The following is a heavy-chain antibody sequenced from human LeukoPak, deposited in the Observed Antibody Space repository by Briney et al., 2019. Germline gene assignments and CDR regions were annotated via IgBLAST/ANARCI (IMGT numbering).Heavy chain of an antibody. D-gene: IGHD2-2*01. J-gene: IGHJ4*02. CDR3: ARALGGCTWTSCYVAFHY. CDR2: IYPSDSDT. V-gene: IGHV5-51*01. CDR1: GYSFTSYW. Sequence: GESLKISCKGSGYSFTSYWIGWVRQMPGKGLEWMGIIYPSDSDTRYSPSFQGQVTIAADKSISTAYMQWSSLKASDTAMYYCARALGGCTWTSCYVAFHYWGQGTLITVSS.